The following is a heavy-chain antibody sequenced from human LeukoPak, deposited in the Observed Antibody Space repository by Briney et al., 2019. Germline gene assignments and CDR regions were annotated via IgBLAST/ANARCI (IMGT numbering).Heavy chain of an antibody. J-gene: IGHJ6*03. CDR1: GGSISSYY. CDR3: ARQHDSYYYYYIDV. V-gene: IGHV4-4*07. CDR2: IYTSGST. Sequence: SETLSLTCTVSGGSISSYYWSWIRQPAGKGLEWIGRIYTSGSTNYNPSLKSRVTMSVDTSKNQFSLNLISVTAADTAVYYCARQHDSYYYYYIDVWGSGTTVTVSS.